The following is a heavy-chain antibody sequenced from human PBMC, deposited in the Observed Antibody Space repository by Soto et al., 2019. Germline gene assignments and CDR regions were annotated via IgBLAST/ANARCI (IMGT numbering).Heavy chain of an antibody. CDR2: IYYSGST. CDR1: GGSISSYY. V-gene: IGHV4-59*01. Sequence: LSLTCTVSGGSISSYYWSWIRQPPGKGLEWIGYIYYSGSTNYNPSLKSRVTISVDTSKNQFPLKLSSVTAADTAAYYCARSLLGRCIYGYCYYYHGMDVSGQGTTVT. CDR3: ARSLLGRCIYGYCYYYHGMDV. D-gene: IGHD5-18*01. J-gene: IGHJ6*02.